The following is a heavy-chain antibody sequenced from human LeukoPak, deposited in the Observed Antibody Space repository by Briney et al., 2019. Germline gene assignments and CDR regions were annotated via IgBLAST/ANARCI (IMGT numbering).Heavy chain of an antibody. J-gene: IGHJ5*02. V-gene: IGHV3-74*01. Sequence: PGGSLRLSCAASGFTFSSYWMHWVRQAPGKGLVWVSRINSDGSSTSYADSVKGRFTISRDNSKNTLYLQVNSLRAEDTAVYYCARSNTEYTSSSTGFYDPWGQGTLVTAPS. CDR3: ARSNTEYTSSSTGFYDP. CDR1: GFTFSSYW. D-gene: IGHD6-6*01. CDR2: INSDGSST.